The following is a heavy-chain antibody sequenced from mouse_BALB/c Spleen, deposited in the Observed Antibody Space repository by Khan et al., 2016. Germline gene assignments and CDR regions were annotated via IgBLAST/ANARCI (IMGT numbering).Heavy chain of an antibody. CDR2: ITYSGYT. J-gene: IGHJ2*01. V-gene: IGHV3-2*02. Sequence: EVQLVESGPGLVKPSQSLSLTCTVTGYSITSDYAWNWIRQFPGNKLEWMGYITYSGYTSYNPSLKSRISITRDTSKSQFFLQLNSVTTAVTGTYYCATSGNYFDYWGQGTTLTVSS. D-gene: IGHD1-1*01. CDR1: GYSITSDYA. CDR3: ATSGNYFDY.